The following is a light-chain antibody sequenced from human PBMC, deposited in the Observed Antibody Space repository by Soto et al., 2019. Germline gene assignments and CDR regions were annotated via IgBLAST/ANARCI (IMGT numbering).Light chain of an antibody. CDR2: GAS. CDR1: QSVSSSY. CDR3: QKYGSSPT. V-gene: IGKV3-20*01. J-gene: IGKJ4*01. Sequence: EIVLTQSPGTLSLSPVERATLSCRASQSVSSSYLAWYQQKPGQAPRLLIYGASSRATGIPDRFSGSGSGTDFTLTISRLEPEDFAVYYCQKYGSSPTFGGGTKVEIK.